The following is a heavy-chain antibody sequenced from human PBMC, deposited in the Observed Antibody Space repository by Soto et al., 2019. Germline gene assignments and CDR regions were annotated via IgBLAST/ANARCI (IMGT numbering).Heavy chain of an antibody. CDR1: GFSFSKYG. CDR2: ISYDGSEK. Sequence: QVALVESGGGVVRPGRSLRLSCGASGFSFSKYGMHWVRQAPGEGLEWLSLISYDGSEKWYAESVKGRFTISRDNSKNTLYLQMNNLRGDVTAVYFCAKGYEVKPPLASAWYSNYFYGVDIWGRGPTVTVAS. J-gene: IGHJ6*02. CDR3: AKGYEVKPPLASAWYSNYFYGVDI. D-gene: IGHD6-19*01. V-gene: IGHV3-30*18.